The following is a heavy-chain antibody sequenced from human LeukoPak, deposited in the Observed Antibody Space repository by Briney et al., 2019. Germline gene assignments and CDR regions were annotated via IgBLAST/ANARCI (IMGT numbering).Heavy chain of an antibody. Sequence: GGSLRLSCAVSGFTFSSYSMNWVRQAPGKGLEWVSSISSSSSYIYYADSVKGRFTISRDNAKNSLYLQMNSLRAEDTAVYYCARDSPTYYYDSSGYYVPLDYWGQGTLVTVSS. CDR2: ISSSSSYI. J-gene: IGHJ4*02. CDR3: ARDSPTYYYDSSGYYVPLDY. CDR1: GFTFSSYS. D-gene: IGHD3-22*01. V-gene: IGHV3-21*01.